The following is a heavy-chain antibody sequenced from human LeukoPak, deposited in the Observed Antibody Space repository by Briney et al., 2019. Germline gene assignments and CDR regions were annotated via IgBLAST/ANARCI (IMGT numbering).Heavy chain of an antibody. Sequence: PGGSLRLSCAASGFTFSSYSMNWVRQAPGKGLEWVSSISSSSSYIYYADSVKGRFTISRDNAKNSLYLQMNSLRAEDTALYYCARETSSGYYYYMDVWGKGTTVTVSS. CDR2: ISSSSSYI. CDR1: GFTFSSYS. D-gene: IGHD6-19*01. J-gene: IGHJ6*03. CDR3: ARETSSGYYYYMDV. V-gene: IGHV3-21*04.